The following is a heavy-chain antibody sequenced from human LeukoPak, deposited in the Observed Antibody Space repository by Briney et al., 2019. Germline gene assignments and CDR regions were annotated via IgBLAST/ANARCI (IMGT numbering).Heavy chain of an antibody. D-gene: IGHD2-15*01. J-gene: IGHJ4*02. CDR2: INHSGST. V-gene: IGHV4-34*01. CDR3: AARGYCSGGSCYSRDY. CDR1: GGSFSGYY. Sequence: SETLSLTCAVYGGSFSGYYWSWIRQPPGKGLEWIGEINHSGSTNYNPSLTSRVTISVDTSKNQSSLKLSSVTAADTAVYYCAARGYCSGGSCYSRDYWGQGTLVTVSS.